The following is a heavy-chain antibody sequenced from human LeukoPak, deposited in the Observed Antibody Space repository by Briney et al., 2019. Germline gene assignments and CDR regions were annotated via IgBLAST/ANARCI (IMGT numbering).Heavy chain of an antibody. Sequence: GGSLRLSCAASGFTFSSYSMNWVRQAPGKGLEWVSSISSSSSYIYYADSVKGRFTISRDNAKNSLYLQMNGLRAEDTAVYYCARERWFGESTPNWFDPWGQGTLVTVSS. CDR1: GFTFSSYS. D-gene: IGHD3-10*01. V-gene: IGHV3-21*01. CDR2: ISSSSSYI. J-gene: IGHJ5*02. CDR3: ARERWFGESTPNWFDP.